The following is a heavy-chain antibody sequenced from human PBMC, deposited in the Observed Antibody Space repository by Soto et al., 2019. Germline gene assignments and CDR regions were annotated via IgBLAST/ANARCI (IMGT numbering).Heavy chain of an antibody. D-gene: IGHD3-16*01. CDR2: MYYTGST. CDR1: GDSISNGGYY. CDR3: ARGLWGGGSWGVDP. Sequence: QVHLQESGPGLVKPSQTLSLTCTMSGDSISNGGYYLSWIRQLPGKGLEWIGYMYYTGSTFRNPSLESRVILSVDTPKIQFSLNLLSVTAADTAVYYCARGLWGGGSWGVDPWGQGTLVTVSS. V-gene: IGHV4-31*03. J-gene: IGHJ5*02.